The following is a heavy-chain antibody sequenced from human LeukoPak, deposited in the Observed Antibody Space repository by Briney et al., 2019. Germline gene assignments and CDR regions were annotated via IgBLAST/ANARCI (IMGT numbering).Heavy chain of an antibody. Sequence: GGSLRLSCAASGFTFSSYAMHWVRQAPGKGLEWVAVISYDGSNKYYADSVKGRFTISRDNSKNTLYLEMNSLRAEDTAVYYCAREGQQQVFPRPFDYWGQGTLVTVSS. CDR1: GFTFSSYA. D-gene: IGHD6-13*01. J-gene: IGHJ4*02. CDR3: AREGQQQVFPRPFDY. CDR2: ISYDGSNK. V-gene: IGHV3-30*04.